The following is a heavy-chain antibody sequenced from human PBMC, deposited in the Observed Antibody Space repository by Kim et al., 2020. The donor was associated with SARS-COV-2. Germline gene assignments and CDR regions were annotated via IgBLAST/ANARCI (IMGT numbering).Heavy chain of an antibody. CDR3: SRELIR. CDR1: GFTFRNYW. J-gene: IGHJ4*02. Sequence: GGSLRLSCVASGFTFRNYWMSWVRQAPGKGLEWVANIKQDGSERYYVDSVKGRFTISRDDTKNSVYLQMNSLRAEDTAVYYCSRELIRWGQGTLVNVSS. CDR2: IKQDGSER. V-gene: IGHV3-7*01.